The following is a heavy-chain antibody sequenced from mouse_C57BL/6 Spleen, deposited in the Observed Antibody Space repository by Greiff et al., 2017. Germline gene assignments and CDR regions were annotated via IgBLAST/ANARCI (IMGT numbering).Heavy chain of an antibody. J-gene: IGHJ4*01. CDR2: IYPGNSDT. Sequence: EVQLQQSGTVLARPGASVKMSCKTSGYTFTSYWMHWVKQRPGQGLEWIGAIYPGNSDTSYNQKFKGKAKLTAVTSASTAYMELSSLTNEDSAVYYCTRGYDGYYLYAMDYWGQGTSVTVSS. CDR3: TRGYDGYYLYAMDY. D-gene: IGHD2-3*01. V-gene: IGHV1-5*01. CDR1: GYTFTSYW.